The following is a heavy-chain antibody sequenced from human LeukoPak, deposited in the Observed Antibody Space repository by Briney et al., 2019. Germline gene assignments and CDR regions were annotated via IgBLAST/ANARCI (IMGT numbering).Heavy chain of an antibody. CDR1: GFTFSSYS. CDR3: ARDLAY. Sequence: PGGSLRLSCAASGFTFSSYSMNWVRQAPGKGLEWVSGISASGDNTYYADSVKGRFTISKDSSKNTLYLQMNSLRVEDTAVYYCARDLAYWGQGTLLTVSS. V-gene: IGHV3-23*01. D-gene: IGHD3-16*01. J-gene: IGHJ4*02. CDR2: ISASGDNT.